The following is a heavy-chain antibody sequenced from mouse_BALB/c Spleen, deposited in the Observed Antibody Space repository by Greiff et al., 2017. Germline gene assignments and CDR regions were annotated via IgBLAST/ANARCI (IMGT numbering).Heavy chain of an antibody. CDR1: GYTFTSYN. J-gene: IGHJ1*01. CDR2: IYPGNGDT. V-gene: IGHV1-12*01. CDR3: ARREVHWYFDV. Sequence: QVQLKQPGAELVKPGASVKMSCKASGYTFTSYNMHWVKQTPGQGLEWIGAIYPGNGDTSYNQKFKGKATLTADKSSSTAYMQLSSLTSEDSAVYYCARREVHWYFDVWGAGTTVTVSS.